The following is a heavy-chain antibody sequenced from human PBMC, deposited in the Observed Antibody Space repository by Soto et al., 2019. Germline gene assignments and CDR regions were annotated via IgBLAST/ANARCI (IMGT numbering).Heavy chain of an antibody. J-gene: IGHJ5*02. Sequence: SVKVSCKASGGTFSSYAISWVRQAPGQGLEWMGGIIPIFGTANYAQKFQGRVTITADESTSTAYMELSSLRSEDTAVYYCARGYYAAYWFDPWGQGTLVTVSS. CDR1: GGTFSSYA. V-gene: IGHV1-69*13. CDR2: IIPIFGTA. CDR3: ARGYYAAYWFDP. D-gene: IGHD3-22*01.